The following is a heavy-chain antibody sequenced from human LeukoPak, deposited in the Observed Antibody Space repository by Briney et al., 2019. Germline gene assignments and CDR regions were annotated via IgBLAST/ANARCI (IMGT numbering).Heavy chain of an antibody. D-gene: IGHD3-10*01. Sequence: GGSLRLSCAASGFTFSNYGIRWVRQAPGKGLEWVALISYDGSNTWYADSVKGRFTISRDNSKNTLYLQMTSLGVEDTAVYYCAKDSVLLWFGEFPGGYFDYWGQGTLVTVSS. CDR2: ISYDGSNT. CDR3: AKDSVLLWFGEFPGGYFDY. V-gene: IGHV3-30*04. CDR1: GFTFSNYG. J-gene: IGHJ4*02.